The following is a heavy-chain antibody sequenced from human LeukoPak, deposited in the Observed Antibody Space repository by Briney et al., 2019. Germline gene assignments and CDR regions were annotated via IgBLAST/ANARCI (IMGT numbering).Heavy chain of an antibody. Sequence: GRSLRLSCAASGFTFSSYAMHWVRQAPGKGLEWVAVISYDGSNKYYADSVKGRFTISRDNAKNSLYLQMNSLRAEDTAVYYCARDHYGYNYWGMFDYWGQGTLVTVSS. CDR1: GFTFSSYA. CDR3: ARDHYGYNYWGMFDY. V-gene: IGHV3-30*04. J-gene: IGHJ4*02. CDR2: ISYDGSNK. D-gene: IGHD5-24*01.